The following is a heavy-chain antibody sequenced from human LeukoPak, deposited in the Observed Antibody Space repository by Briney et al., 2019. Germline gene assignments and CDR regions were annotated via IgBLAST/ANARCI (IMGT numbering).Heavy chain of an antibody. V-gene: IGHV3-30*02. J-gene: IGHJ4*02. D-gene: IGHD6-19*01. CDR2: IRYDGSNK. CDR1: VLTFSSYG. Sequence: PGGSLRLSCAASVLTFSSYGMHWVRQAPGKGLEWVAFIRYDGSNKYYADSVKGRFTISRDNSKNTLYLQMNSLRAEDTAVYYCAKEARAVAGNFDYWGQGTLVTVSS. CDR3: AKEARAVAGNFDY.